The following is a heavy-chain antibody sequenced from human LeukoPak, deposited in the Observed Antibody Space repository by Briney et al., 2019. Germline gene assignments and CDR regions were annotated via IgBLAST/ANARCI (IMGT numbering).Heavy chain of an antibody. V-gene: IGHV4-4*07. CDR3: ARDNLAAAVRGYYYMDV. CDR2: IYTSGST. D-gene: IGHD6-13*01. J-gene: IGHJ6*03. CDR1: GGSISSYY. Sequence: SETLSLTCTVPGGSISSYYWSWIRQPAGKGLEWIGRIYTSGSTNYNPSLKSRVTMSVDTSKNQFSLKLSSVTAADTAVYYCARDNLAAAVRGYYYMDVWGKGTTVTVSS.